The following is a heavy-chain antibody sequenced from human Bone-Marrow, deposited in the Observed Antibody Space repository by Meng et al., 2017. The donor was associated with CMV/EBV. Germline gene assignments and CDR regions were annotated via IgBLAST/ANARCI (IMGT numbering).Heavy chain of an antibody. CDR3: AADVEMEGYYFDY. CDR1: GFTFTSSA. J-gene: IGHJ4*02. Sequence: SVKVSCKASGFTFTSSAVQWVRQARGQRLEWIGWIVVGSGNTNYAQKFQERVTITRDMSTSTAYMELSSLRSEDTAVYYCAADVEMEGYYFDYWGQGTRVTGSS. CDR2: IVVGSGNT. D-gene: IGHD5-24*01. V-gene: IGHV1-58*01.